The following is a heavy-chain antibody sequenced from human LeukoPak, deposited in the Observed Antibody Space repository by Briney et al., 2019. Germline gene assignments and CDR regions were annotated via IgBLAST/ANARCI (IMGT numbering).Heavy chain of an antibody. CDR1: GFTLNNFA. Sequence: GGSLRLSXAASGFTLNNFAMTWVRQAPGKGLEWVSGILTSGATYYAESVKNRFTISRDSSQNTMYLQVNSLRAEDTAVYYCAKDMTYNDGRWEFDPWGQGTLVTVS. CDR2: ILTSGAT. CDR3: AKDMTYNDGRWEFDP. D-gene: IGHD5-24*01. V-gene: IGHV3-23*01. J-gene: IGHJ5*02.